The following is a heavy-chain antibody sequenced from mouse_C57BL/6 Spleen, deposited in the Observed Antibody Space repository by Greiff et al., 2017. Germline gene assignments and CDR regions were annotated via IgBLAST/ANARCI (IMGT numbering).Heavy chain of an antibody. D-gene: IGHD2-1*01. CDR2: IDPEDGDT. V-gene: IGHV14-1*01. Sequence: VQLQQSGAELVRPGASVKLSCTASGFNIKDYYMHWVKQRPEQGLEWIGRIDPEDGDTEYAPKFQGKATMTADTSSNTAYLQLSSLTSEDTAVYYGTTVYYGNYDYAMDYWGQGASVTVSS. CDR3: TTVYYGNYDYAMDY. J-gene: IGHJ4*01. CDR1: GFNIKDYY.